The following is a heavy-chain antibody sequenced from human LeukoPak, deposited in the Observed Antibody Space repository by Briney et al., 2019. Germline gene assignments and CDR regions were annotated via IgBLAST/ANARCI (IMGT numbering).Heavy chain of an antibody. Sequence: GGSLRLSCAASGFTFSSYGMHWVRRAPGKGLGWGAGIWYAGSNKYYADSVKGGFTISRDNSKNTLYLQMNSLRAEDTAVYYCASYEDSSGYYSADYWGQGTLVTVSS. V-gene: IGHV3-33*01. CDR2: IWYAGSNK. CDR3: ASYEDSSGYYSADY. J-gene: IGHJ4*02. CDR1: GFTFSSYG. D-gene: IGHD3-22*01.